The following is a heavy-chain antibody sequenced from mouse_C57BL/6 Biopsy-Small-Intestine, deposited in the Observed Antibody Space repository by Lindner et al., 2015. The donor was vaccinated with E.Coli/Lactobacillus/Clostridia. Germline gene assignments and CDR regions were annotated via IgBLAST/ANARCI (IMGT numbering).Heavy chain of an antibody. CDR3: EGGGY. CDR2: IYPGDGDT. CDR1: VYTFSNSW. Sequence: VQLQESGLELVKPGASVKISCKASVYTFSNSWMNWVKQRPGKGLEWIGRIYPGDGDTNYNGKFEGKATLTADKSSSTAYMQLSSLTSEDSAVYFCEGGGYWGQGTTLTVSS. V-gene: IGHV1-82*01. J-gene: IGHJ2*01.